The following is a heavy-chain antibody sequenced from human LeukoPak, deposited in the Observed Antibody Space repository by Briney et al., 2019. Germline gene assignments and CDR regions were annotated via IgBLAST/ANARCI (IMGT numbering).Heavy chain of an antibody. V-gene: IGHV5-51*01. D-gene: IGHD1-14*01. Sequence: GESLKISCKDSEYSFTSHWIGWVRQMPGKGLELMGIIYPYDSDTRYSPSFQGHISISADKSISTAYLQWSSLKASDTAMYYCARLSITPGTYFDYWGQGTLVTVSS. CDR2: IYPYDSDT. J-gene: IGHJ4*02. CDR3: ARLSITPGTYFDY. CDR1: EYSFTSHW.